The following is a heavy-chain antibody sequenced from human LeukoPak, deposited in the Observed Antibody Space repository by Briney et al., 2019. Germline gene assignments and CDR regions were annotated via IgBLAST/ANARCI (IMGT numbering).Heavy chain of an antibody. V-gene: IGHV1-18*01. CDR3: ARDREWELPENWFDP. CDR1: GYTFTSYG. Sequence: HEASVKVSCKASGYTFTSYGISWVRQAPGQGLEWMGWISAYNGNTNYAQKLQGRVTMTTDTSTSTAYMELRSLRSDDTAVYYCARDREWELPENWFDPWGQGTLVTVSS. D-gene: IGHD1-26*01. J-gene: IGHJ5*02. CDR2: ISAYNGNT.